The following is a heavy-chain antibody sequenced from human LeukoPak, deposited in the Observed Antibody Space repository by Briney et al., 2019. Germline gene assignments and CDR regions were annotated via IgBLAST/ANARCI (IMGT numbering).Heavy chain of an antibody. CDR1: GYTFTNYA. CDR2: INPNTGNP. CDR3: ARGYCSPNICSGFDS. Sequence: ASVKVSCKASGYTFTNYAMNWVRQAPGQGLEWMGWINPNTGNPTYAQGFTGRFVFSLDTSVTTAYLQISSLKAEDTAVYYCARGYCSPNICSGFDSWGQGTLVTVSS. D-gene: IGHD2-2*01. V-gene: IGHV7-4-1*02. J-gene: IGHJ4*02.